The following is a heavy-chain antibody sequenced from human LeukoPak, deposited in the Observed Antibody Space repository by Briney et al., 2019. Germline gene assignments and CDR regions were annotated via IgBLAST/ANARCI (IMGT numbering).Heavy chain of an antibody. CDR1: GGTFSSYS. J-gene: IGHJ6*03. V-gene: IGHV1-69*05. Sequence: ASVKVSCKASGGTFSSYSITWVRQAPGQGLEWMGGIMPLFNTENYAQQFQGRVTITTDESTSTAYMELSSLRFEDTAMYYCARVDRYHYLDVWGKGTTVTVSS. CDR2: IMPLFNTE. CDR3: ARVDRYHYLDV.